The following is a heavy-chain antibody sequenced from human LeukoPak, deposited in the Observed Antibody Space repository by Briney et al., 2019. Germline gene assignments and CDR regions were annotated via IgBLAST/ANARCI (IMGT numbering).Heavy chain of an antibody. Sequence: GGSLRLSCAASGFTFSNHGMNWVRQAPGKGLEWVSYISSSGSTIYYADSVKGRFTISRDNARNSLYLQMNGLRVEDTAVYFCAIWETDQGGEFDSWGQGTLVTVSS. CDR3: AIWETDQGGEFDS. CDR2: ISSSGSTI. V-gene: IGHV3-48*04. D-gene: IGHD3-16*01. J-gene: IGHJ4*02. CDR1: GFTFSNHG.